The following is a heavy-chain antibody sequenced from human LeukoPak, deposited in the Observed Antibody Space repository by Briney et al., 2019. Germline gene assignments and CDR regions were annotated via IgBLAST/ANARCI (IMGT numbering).Heavy chain of an antibody. V-gene: IGHV3-49*03. CDR3: TKYSGRIDY. Sequence: PGGSLRLSCTSSGFTYGDYAMSWFRQAPGKGLEWVAFIRSKAYGGTTEYAASVKGRFTISRDDSKSIAYLQMNSLKTEDTAVYYCTKYSGRIDYWGQGTLVTVSS. CDR1: GFTYGDYA. D-gene: IGHD5-18*01. CDR2: IRSKAYGGTT. J-gene: IGHJ4*02.